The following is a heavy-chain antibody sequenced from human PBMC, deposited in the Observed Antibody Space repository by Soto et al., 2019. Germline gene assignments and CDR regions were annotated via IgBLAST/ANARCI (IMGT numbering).Heavy chain of an antibody. V-gene: IGHV1-3*01. Sequence: QVPLVQSGAEVKKPGASVKVSCKASGYTFTSYAMHWVRQAPGQRLEWMGWINAGNGNTKYSQKFQGRVTITRDTSASTAYMELSSLRSEDTAVYYCARVPRDGYCSGGSCYSDYYYYMDVWGKGTTVTVSS. D-gene: IGHD2-15*01. CDR2: INAGNGNT. J-gene: IGHJ6*03. CDR3: ARVPRDGYCSGGSCYSDYYYYMDV. CDR1: GYTFTSYA.